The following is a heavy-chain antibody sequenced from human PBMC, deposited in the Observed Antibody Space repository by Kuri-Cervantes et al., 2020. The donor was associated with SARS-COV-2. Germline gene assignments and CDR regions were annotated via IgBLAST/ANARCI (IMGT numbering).Heavy chain of an antibody. CDR3: SRGEYDFWSSYYRSTYFDY. V-gene: IGHV1-2*02. CDR1: GYTFTGYY. CDR2: INPNSGGT. Sequence: ASVKVSCKASGYTFTGYYMHWVRQAPGQGREGMGWINPNSGGTNYAQKFQGRVTMTRDTSISTAYMDLSRLRSDDTAVYYCSRGEYDFWSSYYRSTYFDYWGQGTLVTVSS. J-gene: IGHJ4*02. D-gene: IGHD3-3*01.